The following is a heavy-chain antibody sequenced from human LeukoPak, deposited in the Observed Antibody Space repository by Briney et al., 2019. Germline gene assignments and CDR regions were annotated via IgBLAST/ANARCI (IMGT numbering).Heavy chain of an antibody. CDR3: VRDRGASYSAIDY. CDR1: GFTFSTTI. D-gene: IGHD2-15*01. CDR2: ISSSSITI. V-gene: IGHV3-48*04. Sequence: GGSLRLTCTVSGFTFSTTIMDWVGQAPGKGLEGVSFISSSSITIYYADSVKGRFTISRDNAEKSLYLQMNSLRAEDTAVYFCVRDRGASYSAIDYCGQGALVTVSS. J-gene: IGHJ4*02.